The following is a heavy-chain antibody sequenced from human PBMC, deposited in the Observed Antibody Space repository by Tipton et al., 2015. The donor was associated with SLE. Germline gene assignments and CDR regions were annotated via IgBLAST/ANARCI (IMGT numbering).Heavy chain of an antibody. J-gene: IGHJ5*01. CDR1: GFLFSSYW. CDR3: ARMGGTGYSSSWFNS. V-gene: IGHV3-7*01. D-gene: IGHD6-13*01. Sequence: SLRLSCAGSGFLFSSYWLSWVRHAPGKGLEWVANIRQDAVETYYMDSVKGRFSIFRDNDRNSVYLQMNSLRAEDTAIYYCARMGGTGYSSSWFNSWGQGIQVTVSS. CDR2: IRQDAVET.